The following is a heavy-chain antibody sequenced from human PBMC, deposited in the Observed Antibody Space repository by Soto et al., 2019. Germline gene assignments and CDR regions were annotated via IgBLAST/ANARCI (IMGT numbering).Heavy chain of an antibody. J-gene: IGHJ4*02. CDR1: GGTFSSYA. CDR2: IIPIFGTA. Sequence: SVKVSCKASGGTFSSYAISWVRQAPGQGLEWMGGIIPIFGTANYAQKFQGRVTITADESTSTAYMELSSLRSEDTAVYYCAREKMRSSYDSSGYSGYFDYWGQGTLVTVSS. D-gene: IGHD3-22*01. CDR3: AREKMRSSYDSSGYSGYFDY. V-gene: IGHV1-69*13.